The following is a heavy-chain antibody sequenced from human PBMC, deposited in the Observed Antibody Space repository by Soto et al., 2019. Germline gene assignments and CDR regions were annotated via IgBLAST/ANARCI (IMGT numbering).Heavy chain of an antibody. CDR2: ISGSGGST. CDR3: AKHFCRSTSCYYYYDYGMDV. D-gene: IGHD2-2*01. J-gene: IGHJ6*02. V-gene: IGHV3-23*01. Sequence: GGSLRLSCAASGFTFSSYAMSWVRQAPGKGLEWVSAISGSGGSTYYADSVKGRFTISRDNSKNTLYLQMNSLRAEDTAVYYCAKHFCRSTSCYYYYDYGMDVWGQGTTVTVSS. CDR1: GFTFSSYA.